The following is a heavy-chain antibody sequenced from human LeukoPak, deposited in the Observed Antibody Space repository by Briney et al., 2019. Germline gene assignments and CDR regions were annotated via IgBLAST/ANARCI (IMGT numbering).Heavy chain of an antibody. J-gene: IGHJ4*02. CDR1: GYTFISYD. CDR3: AIRRDKGRGIDY. V-gene: IGHV1-8*01. Sequence: ASVRVSCKASGYTFISYDINWVRQAAGQGLEWMGWMNPNSGNTGSEQKFQGRVTMTRNTSISTAYMELSSLRSEDTAVYYCAIRRDKGRGIDYWGQGTLVTVSS. D-gene: IGHD1-26*01. CDR2: MNPNSGNT.